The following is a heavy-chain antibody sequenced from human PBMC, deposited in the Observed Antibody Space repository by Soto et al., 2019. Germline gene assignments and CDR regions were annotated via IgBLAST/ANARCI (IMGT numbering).Heavy chain of an antibody. CDR2: ISSSSSYI. Sequence: EVQLVESGGGLVKPGGSLRLSCAASGFTFSSYSMNWVRQAPGKGLEWVSSISSSSSYIYYVDSVKGRFTISRDNAKNSLYLQMNSLRAEDTAVYYCARAESQYYYYYMDVWGKGTTVTVSS. CDR3: ARAESQYYYYYMDV. CDR1: GFTFSSYS. J-gene: IGHJ6*03. V-gene: IGHV3-21*01.